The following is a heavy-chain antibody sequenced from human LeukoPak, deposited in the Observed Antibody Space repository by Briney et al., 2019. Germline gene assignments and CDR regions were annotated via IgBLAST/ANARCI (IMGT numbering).Heavy chain of an antibody. CDR3: ARDRLGRDGYKIGFDY. V-gene: IGHV4-30-2*01. J-gene: IGHJ4*02. D-gene: IGHD5-24*01. Sequence: SETLSLTCAVSGGSISSGGYSWSWIRQPPGKGLEWIGYIYHSGSTYYNPSLKSRVTISVDRSKNQFSLKLSSVTAADTAVYYCARDRLGRDGYKIGFDYWGQGTLVTVSS. CDR1: GGSISSGGYS. CDR2: IYHSGST.